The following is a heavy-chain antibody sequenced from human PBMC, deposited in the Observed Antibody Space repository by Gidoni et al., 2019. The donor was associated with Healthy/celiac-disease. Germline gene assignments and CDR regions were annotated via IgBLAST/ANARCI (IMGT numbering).Heavy chain of an antibody. J-gene: IGHJ6*02. CDR2: ISSSSSYI. CDR1: GFTFSRYC. D-gene: IGHD6-19*01. CDR3: ASDIGVAGTYYYYYGMDV. Sequence: EVQLVESGGGLVKPGGSLRLSCAASGFTFSRYCMNWVCQAPGKGLEWVSSISSSSSYIYYADSVKGRFTISRDNAKNSLYLQMNSLRAEDTAVYYCASDIGVAGTYYYYYGMDVWGQGTTVTVSS. V-gene: IGHV3-21*01.